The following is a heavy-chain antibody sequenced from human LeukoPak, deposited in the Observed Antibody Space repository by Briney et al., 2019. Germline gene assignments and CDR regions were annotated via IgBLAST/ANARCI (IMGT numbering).Heavy chain of an antibody. V-gene: IGHV1-8*01. J-gene: IGHJ5*02. CDR2: MNPNSGNT. CDR3: ARSLRPYYDFWSGYNWFDP. CDR1: RYTFTSYD. Sequence: GASVKVSCKASRYTFTSYDINWVRQATGQGLEWMGWMNPNSGNTGYAQKFQGRVTMTRNTSISTAYMELSSLRSEDTAVYYCARSLRPYYDFWSGYNWFDPWGQGTLVTVSS. D-gene: IGHD3-3*01.